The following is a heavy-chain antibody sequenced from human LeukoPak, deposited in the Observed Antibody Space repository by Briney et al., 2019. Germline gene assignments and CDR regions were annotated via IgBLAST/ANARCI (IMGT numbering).Heavy chain of an antibody. J-gene: IGHJ4*02. CDR3: ASRGPNIAAAGTFDY. D-gene: IGHD6-13*01. CDR1: GYTFTSYY. Sequence: ASVQVSCKASGYTFTSYYMHWVRPAPGQGLEWMGIINPSGGSTSYAQKFQGRVTMTRDTSTSTVCVVLSSLRSEDTAVYYCASRGPNIAAAGTFDYWGQGTLVPVSS. V-gene: IGHV1-46*01. CDR2: INPSGGST.